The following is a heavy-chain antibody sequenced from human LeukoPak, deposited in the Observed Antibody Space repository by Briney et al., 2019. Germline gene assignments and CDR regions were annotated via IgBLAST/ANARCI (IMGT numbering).Heavy chain of an antibody. D-gene: IGHD2-21*02. CDR2: ISSSSNYI. V-gene: IGHV3-21*01. CDR3: VRAACGGDCYGNWFDS. Sequence: PGGSLRLSCAASGFTFCIFYSMNWVRQAPGKGLEWVSSISSSSNYISYADSVKGRFTISRDNETQPMYLQMDSLAPGHPGVHHCVRAACGGDCYGNWFDSWGQGTLVTVSS. J-gene: IGHJ5*01. CDR1: GFTFCIFYS.